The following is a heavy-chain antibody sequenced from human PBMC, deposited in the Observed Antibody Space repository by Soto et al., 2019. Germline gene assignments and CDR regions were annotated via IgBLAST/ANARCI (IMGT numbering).Heavy chain of an antibody. CDR1: GFTFSNYW. CDR3: ASGNYYNGMDV. V-gene: IGHV3-7*01. D-gene: IGHD3-10*01. Sequence: GGSLRLSCAASGFTFSNYWMTWVRQAPGRGLEWVANIKKDGSEQYYVDSVKGRFTVSRDNAKNSVDLQMNSLRPEDTAVYYCASGNYYNGMDVWGQGTTVTVSS. CDR2: IKKDGSEQ. J-gene: IGHJ6*02.